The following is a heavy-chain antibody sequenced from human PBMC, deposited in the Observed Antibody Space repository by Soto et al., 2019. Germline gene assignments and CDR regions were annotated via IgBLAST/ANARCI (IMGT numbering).Heavy chain of an antibody. CDR1: GFSFSDHY. CDR2: SRNKAKSYTT. J-gene: IGHJ5*02. CDR3: PPETLNWSAP. Sequence: EVQVVESGGGLVQPGGSLRLSCAASGFSFSDHYMDWVRQAPGRGLEWVGRSRNKAKSYTTEYAASVKGRFTISRDGSKNSVYLKMNSLKPEDTAMYYCPPETLNWSAPGGQGALVPVSA. V-gene: IGHV3-72*01.